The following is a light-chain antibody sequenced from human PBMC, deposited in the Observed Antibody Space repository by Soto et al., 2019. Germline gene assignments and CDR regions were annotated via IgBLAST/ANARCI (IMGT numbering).Light chain of an antibody. J-gene: IGKJ3*01. V-gene: IGKV1-17*01. CDR1: QDIGTS. CDR3: LQHYAFPFT. Sequence: DIPMTQSPSSLSASVGGRVTITCRASQDIGTSLDWFQQKPGTAPKRLIYTIPDLQSGVPSRFSGGGSGTELTLTISSLQPEDSATYYCLQHYAFPFTFGPGTKVHV. CDR2: TIP.